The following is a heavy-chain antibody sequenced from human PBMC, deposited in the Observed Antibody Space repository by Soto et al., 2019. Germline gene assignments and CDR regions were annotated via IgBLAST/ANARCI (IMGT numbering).Heavy chain of an antibody. V-gene: IGHV3-30*03. CDR2: ISKDGNVQ. CDR1: GFAVSSYG. CDR3: TGEVASGY. J-gene: IGHJ4*02. Sequence: QVQLVESGGGVVQPGRSLRLSCAASGFAVSSYGMHWVRQAPGKGLEWVAVISKDGNVQFYAESVKGRFIISRDNSKNTLYLQMNSLGAEDTAAYYCTGEVASGYWGQGTLVTVSS. D-gene: IGHD2-8*02.